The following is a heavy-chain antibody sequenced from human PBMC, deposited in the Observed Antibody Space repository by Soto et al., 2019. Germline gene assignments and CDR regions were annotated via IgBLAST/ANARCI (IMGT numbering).Heavy chain of an antibody. Sequence: EVQLVEPGGGLIQPGGSLRLSCAASGFTVSSNYMSWVRQAPGKGLEWVSVIYSGGSTYYADSVQGRFTLSRDNSKNTLYLQMNSLRAEDTDVYYCARENSSSWYYYYGMDVWGHGTTVTVSS. V-gene: IGHV3-53*01. J-gene: IGHJ6*02. CDR1: GFTVSSNY. CDR3: ARENSSSWYYYYGMDV. CDR2: IYSGGST. D-gene: IGHD6-13*01.